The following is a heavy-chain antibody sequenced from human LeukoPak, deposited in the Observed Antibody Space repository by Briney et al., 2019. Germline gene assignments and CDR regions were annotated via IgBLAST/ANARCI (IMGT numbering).Heavy chain of an antibody. Sequence: PSETLSLTCTVSGGSISSYYWSWIRQPPGKGLEWIGYIYYSGSTNYNPSLKSRVTISVDTSKNQFSLKLSPVTAADTAVYYCARTDDSSGYYYDRIAFDIWGQGTMVTVSS. D-gene: IGHD3-22*01. J-gene: IGHJ3*02. CDR3: ARTDDSSGYYYDRIAFDI. V-gene: IGHV4-59*01. CDR2: IYYSGST. CDR1: GGSISSYY.